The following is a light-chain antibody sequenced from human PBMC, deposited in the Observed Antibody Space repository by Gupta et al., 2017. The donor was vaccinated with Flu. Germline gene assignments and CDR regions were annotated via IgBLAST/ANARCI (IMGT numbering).Light chain of an antibody. CDR3: QQSYSTPGT. J-gene: IGKJ5*01. CDR1: QRITTY. CDR2: AAS. Sequence: DVQMTQSPSSLSASVGDRVTITCRASQRITTYLNWYQQKPGKAPKVLIYAASRLQSGVPSRFSGSGSGTDFTLTINSLQPEDSATYYCQQSYSTPGTFGQGTRLEIK. V-gene: IGKV1-39*01.